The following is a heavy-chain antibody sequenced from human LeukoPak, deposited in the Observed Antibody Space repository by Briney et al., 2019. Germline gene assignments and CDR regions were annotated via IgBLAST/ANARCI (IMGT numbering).Heavy chain of an antibody. D-gene: IGHD2-8*01. CDR3: AKAGNGFGY. V-gene: IGHV3-7*01. Sequence: PGGSLRLSCAASGFAFSSNCMRWVRQAPGKGLEWVANIKQDGTEKNYVDSVKGRFTISRDNAKNSLYLQMNSLRTEDTAVYYCAKAGNGFGYWGQGALVTVSS. CDR2: IKQDGTEK. J-gene: IGHJ4*02. CDR1: GFAFSSNC.